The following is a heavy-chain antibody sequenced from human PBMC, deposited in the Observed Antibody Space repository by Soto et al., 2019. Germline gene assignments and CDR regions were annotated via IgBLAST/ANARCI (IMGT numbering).Heavy chain of an antibody. D-gene: IGHD6-19*01. CDR3: AKDQAGRRPQIIAVAQSWGWKTPYFDY. Sequence: GGSLRLSCAASGFTFSSYAMSWVRQAPGKGLEWVSAISGSGGSTYYADSVKGPFTMSRDKSKNTLYLQMNSLRAEDTAVYYCAKDQAGRRPQIIAVAQSWGWKTPYFDYWGQGTLVTVSS. J-gene: IGHJ4*02. CDR1: GFTFSSYA. V-gene: IGHV3-23*01. CDR2: ISGSGGST.